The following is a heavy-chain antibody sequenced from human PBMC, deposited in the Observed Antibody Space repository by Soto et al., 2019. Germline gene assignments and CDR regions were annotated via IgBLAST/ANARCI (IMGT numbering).Heavy chain of an antibody. CDR3: ARGYDFWSGYYADY. CDR1: GFTVSSNY. CDR2: IYSGGST. Sequence: GGSLRLSCAASGFTVSSNYMSWVRQAPGKGLEWVSVIYSGGSTYYADSVKGRFTISRDNSKNTLYLQMNSLRAEDTAVYYCARGYDFWSGYYADYWGQGTLVTVSS. D-gene: IGHD3-3*01. V-gene: IGHV3-66*01. J-gene: IGHJ4*02.